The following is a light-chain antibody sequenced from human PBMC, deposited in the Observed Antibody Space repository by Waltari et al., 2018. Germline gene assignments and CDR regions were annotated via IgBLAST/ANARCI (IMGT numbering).Light chain of an antibody. CDR2: DVT. V-gene: IGLV2-14*03. J-gene: IGLJ1*01. CDR3: SSYTTSSTVYV. Sequence: QSALTQPASVSGSPGQSITISCTGTSSDVGTYDYVSWYQQHPGKAPKLMIYDVTKRPSGIANRFAGSKSGNTASLTISGLQAEDEADYYCSSYTTSSTVYVFGTGTKVIVL. CDR1: SSDVGTYDY.